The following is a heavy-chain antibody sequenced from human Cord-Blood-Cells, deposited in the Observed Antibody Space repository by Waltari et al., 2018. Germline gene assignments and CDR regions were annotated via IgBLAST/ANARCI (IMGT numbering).Heavy chain of an antibody. CDR2: IWYDGSNK. Sequence: GFTFSSYGMHWVRQAPGKGLEWVAVIWYDGSNKYYADSVKGRFTISRDNSKNTLYLQMNSLRAEDTAVYYCERDSPGWGYDYYFDYWGQGTLVTVSS. CDR1: GFTFSSYG. V-gene: IGHV3-33*01. J-gene: IGHJ4*02. D-gene: IGHD5-12*01. CDR3: ERDSPGWGYDYYFDY.